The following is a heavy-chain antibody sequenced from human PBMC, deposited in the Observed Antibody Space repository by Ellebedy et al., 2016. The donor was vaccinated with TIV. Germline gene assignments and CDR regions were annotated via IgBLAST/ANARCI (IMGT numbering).Heavy chain of an antibody. CDR1: GIIVSNNY. Sequence: GESLKISXVASGIIVSNNYMRWVRQAPGKGLEWVSLMYSTGITRYADSVKGRFTISRDNSQNTLFLQMNSLRTEDTAMYYCARDPPAINTRTWGWGQGTLVTVSA. D-gene: IGHD7-27*01. J-gene: IGHJ4*02. CDR3: ARDPPAINTRTWG. CDR2: MYSTGIT. V-gene: IGHV3-66*01.